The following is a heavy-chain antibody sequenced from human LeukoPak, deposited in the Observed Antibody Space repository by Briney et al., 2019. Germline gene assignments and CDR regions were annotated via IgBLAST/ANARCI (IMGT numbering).Heavy chain of an antibody. Sequence: QAGGSLRLSCAASGFTFSSYWMHWVRQAPGKGLVWVSRINSDGSSTSYADSVKGRFTISRDNAKNTLYLQMNSLRAEDTAVYYCARERIVGGPNVNYYYYYMDVWGKGTTATVSS. J-gene: IGHJ6*03. D-gene: IGHD1-26*01. CDR2: INSDGSST. V-gene: IGHV3-74*01. CDR3: ARERIVGGPNVNYYYYYMDV. CDR1: GFTFSSYW.